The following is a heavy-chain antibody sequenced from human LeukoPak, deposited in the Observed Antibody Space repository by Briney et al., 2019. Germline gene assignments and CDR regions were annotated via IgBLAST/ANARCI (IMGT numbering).Heavy chain of an antibody. J-gene: IGHJ4*02. V-gene: IGHV1-69*08. CDR3: ARDHCAAGSCHGGH. D-gene: IGHD2-15*01. CDR1: GDTFSDYT. CDR2: IMPFLGDVT. Sequence: ASVKVSCKASGDTFSDYTFSWVRQAPGQGLEWMGRIMPFLGDVTNYARKFQGRVTITADKPTSTTYMELSSLKSEDTAMYYCARDHCAAGSCHGGHWGQGTLVTVSS.